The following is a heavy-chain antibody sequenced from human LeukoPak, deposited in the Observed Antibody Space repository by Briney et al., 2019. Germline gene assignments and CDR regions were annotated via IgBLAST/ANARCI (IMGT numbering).Heavy chain of an antibody. CDR3: ARISYDSSGYYDY. Sequence: GGSLRLSCAASGFSFSSYYIHWVRQAPGKGLVWVSRIDRDGNITTYADSVKGRFTISRDNAKNTLYLQMNSLRAEDTAVYYCARISYDSSGYYDYWGQGTLVTVSS. CDR2: IDRDGNIT. J-gene: IGHJ4*02. V-gene: IGHV3-74*01. D-gene: IGHD3-22*01. CDR1: GFSFSSYY.